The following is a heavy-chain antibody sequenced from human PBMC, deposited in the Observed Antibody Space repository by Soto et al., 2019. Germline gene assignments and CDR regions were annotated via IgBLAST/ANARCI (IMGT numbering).Heavy chain of an antibody. CDR2: ISSRSGYI. J-gene: IGHJ4*02. D-gene: IGHD4-17*01. Sequence: GGSLKLSCATSGFAFNTYEMNWVRQAPGKGLEWVSAISSRSGYIDYADSVKGRFTISRDNDKNSLYLQMNSLRAEDTAVYYCAKDDYGDNCGNYWDQGTLVTVSS. CDR1: GFAFNTYE. CDR3: AKDDYGDNCGNY. V-gene: IGHV3-21*04.